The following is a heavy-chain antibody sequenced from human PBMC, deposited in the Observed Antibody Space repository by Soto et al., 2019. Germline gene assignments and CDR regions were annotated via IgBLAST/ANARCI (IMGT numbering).Heavy chain of an antibody. Sequence: SETLCLTCSVADYSVRSSDYYWAWIRQPPGKGLEWIGSMFYSGLTYYNPSLKSRVTLSVDASKNHISVRLNSVTAADTAVYYCAPLTVSLSGPYGIHVWGQGTTVTVSS. CDR2: MFYSGLT. J-gene: IGHJ6*02. CDR3: APLTVSLSGPYGIHV. CDR1: DYSVRSSDYY. D-gene: IGHD2-15*01. V-gene: IGHV4-39*01.